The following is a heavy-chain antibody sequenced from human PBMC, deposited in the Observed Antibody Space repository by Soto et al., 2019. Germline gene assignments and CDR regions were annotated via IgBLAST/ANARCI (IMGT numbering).Heavy chain of an antibody. V-gene: IGHV1-69*13. CDR1: GGTFSSYA. Sequence: GASVKVSCKAPGGTFSSYAISWVRQAPGQGLEWMGGIIPIFGTANYAQKFQGRVTITADESTSTAYMELSSLRSEDTAVYYCAGDGLTPTEPTYGMVVWGQGTTVTVSS. CDR3: AGDGLTPTEPTYGMVV. CDR2: IIPIFGTA. J-gene: IGHJ6*02. D-gene: IGHD3-22*01.